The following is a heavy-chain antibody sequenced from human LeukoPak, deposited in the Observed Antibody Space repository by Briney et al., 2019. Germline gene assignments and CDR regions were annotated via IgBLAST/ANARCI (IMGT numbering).Heavy chain of an antibody. D-gene: IGHD2/OR15-2a*01. CDR1: GFTFSSYA. V-gene: IGHV3-33*08. CDR2: IWYDGSNK. CDR3: AREGPRGNSQFDY. Sequence: PGRSLRLSCAASGFTFSSYAMHWVRQAPGKGLEWVALIWYDGSNKYYTDSVKGRFTISRDNSKNTLYLEMSSLRAEDTAIYYCAREGPRGNSQFDYWGQGTLVTVSS. J-gene: IGHJ4*02.